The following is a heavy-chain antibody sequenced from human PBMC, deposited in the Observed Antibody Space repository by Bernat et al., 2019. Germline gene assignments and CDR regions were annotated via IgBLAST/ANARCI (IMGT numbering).Heavy chain of an antibody. Sequence: EVQLVESGGGLVKPGGSLRLSCVASGFTFSSYSMNWVRQAPGKGLEWVSSISDSNYMSDAESEKGRFTISRDNAKNALYLQMNSLRAEDTAVYYCARDWQQLVPLYYYYGMDVWGQGTTVTVSS. CDR1: GFTFSSYS. D-gene: IGHD6-13*01. CDR3: ARDWQQLVPLYYYYGMDV. CDR2: ISDSNYM. V-gene: IGHV3-21*01. J-gene: IGHJ6*02.